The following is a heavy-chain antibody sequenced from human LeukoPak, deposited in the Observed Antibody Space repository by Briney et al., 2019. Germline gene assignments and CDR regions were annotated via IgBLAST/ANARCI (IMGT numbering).Heavy chain of an antibody. CDR1: GYTFTGYY. J-gene: IGHJ3*02. Sequence: ASVKVSCKASGYTFTGYYMHWVRQAPGQGLEWMGWINPNSGATNYAQKFQGRVTMTRDTSISTAYMELSRLRSDDTAVYYCARDPGKYTMTTVTTASYAFDIWGQGTMVTVSS. V-gene: IGHV1-2*02. D-gene: IGHD4-11*01. CDR2: INPNSGAT. CDR3: ARDPGKYTMTTVTTASYAFDI.